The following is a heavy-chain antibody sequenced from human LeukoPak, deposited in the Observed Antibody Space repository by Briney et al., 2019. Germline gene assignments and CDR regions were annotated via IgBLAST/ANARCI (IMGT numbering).Heavy chain of an antibody. CDR2: ISSSSNYI. CDR3: ARDVGDPNILTGYYKDY. V-gene: IGHV3-21*01. Sequence: GGSLRLSCAASGFTLSDYSMNWVRQAPGKGLEWVSSISSSSNYIYYADSVKGRFTISRDNAKNSLYLQMNSLRAEDTAVYYCARDVGDPNILTGYYKDYWGQGTLVTVSS. CDR1: GFTLSDYS. J-gene: IGHJ4*02. D-gene: IGHD3-9*01.